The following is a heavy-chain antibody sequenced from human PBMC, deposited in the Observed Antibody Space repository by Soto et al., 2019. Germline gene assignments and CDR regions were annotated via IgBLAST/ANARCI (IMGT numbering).Heavy chain of an antibody. D-gene: IGHD3-10*01. CDR2: LTYSDT. V-gene: IGHV4-30-4*01. Sequence: SETLSLTCTVSGASITTDDNYWVWHRPPPGKGLEWIGYLTYSDTYYTASFKSRVTTSLDRSKNQISLYLRSVTAADSAVNYGARIGPHLGRVTDSWFDPWGQGTLVTVSS. CDR1: GASITTDDNY. CDR3: ARIGPHLGRVTDSWFDP. J-gene: IGHJ5*02.